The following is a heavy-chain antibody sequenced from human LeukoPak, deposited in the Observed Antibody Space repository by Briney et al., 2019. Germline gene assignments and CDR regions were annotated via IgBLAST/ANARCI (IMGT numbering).Heavy chain of an antibody. CDR3: ARSLRGIAVAGYFDY. V-gene: IGHV1-2*02. CDR2: INPNSSGT. Sequence: GASVKVSCKASGYTFSDYYMHWVRQAPGQGLEWMGWINPNSSGTVYARQFRGRVTMTRDTSISTAYMELSRLRSDDTAVYYCARSLRGIAVAGYFDYWGQGTLVTVSS. J-gene: IGHJ4*02. D-gene: IGHD6-19*01. CDR1: GYTFSDYY.